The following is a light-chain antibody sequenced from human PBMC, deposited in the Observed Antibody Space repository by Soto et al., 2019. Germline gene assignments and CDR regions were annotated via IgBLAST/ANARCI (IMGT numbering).Light chain of an antibody. CDR2: KAS. Sequence: DIQMTQSPSTLSASVGDRVTIYCRASQTINSWLAWYQQKPGQVPNLLIYKASRLRSGVLSRFSGSGSGTELTLTISSLQPGDFATDYCQQYNTYWTFGQGTKVDIK. V-gene: IGKV1-5*03. CDR1: QTINSW. CDR3: QQYNTYWT. J-gene: IGKJ1*01.